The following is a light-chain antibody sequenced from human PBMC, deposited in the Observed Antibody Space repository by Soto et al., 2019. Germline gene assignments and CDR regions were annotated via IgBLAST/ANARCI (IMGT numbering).Light chain of an antibody. J-gene: IGKJ5*01. CDR2: GAS. CDR3: QHYVSPPIT. V-gene: IGKV3-20*01. Sequence: EIVLTQSPATLSLSLGERASLSCRASQSVSSYLAWYQQKPGQAPRLLIYGASSRATGIPDRFSGSGSGTDFTLTISRLEPEDFAVYYCQHYVSPPITFGQGTRLEIK. CDR1: QSVSSY.